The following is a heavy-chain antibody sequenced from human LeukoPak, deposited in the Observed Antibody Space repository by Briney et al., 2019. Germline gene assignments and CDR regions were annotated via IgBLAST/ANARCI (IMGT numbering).Heavy chain of an antibody. CDR1: GGSFSGYY. D-gene: IGHD2-2*01. CDR3: ARGPNIVVVPAASRRRYYYYGMDV. Sequence: SETLSLTCAVSGGSFSGYYWTWIRQPPGKGLEWIGEINHSGNANYNPSLKSRVTISVDTSKNQFSLKLSSVTAADTAVYYCARGPNIVVVPAASRRRYYYYGMDVWGQGTTVTVSS. CDR2: INHSGNA. V-gene: IGHV4-34*01. J-gene: IGHJ6*02.